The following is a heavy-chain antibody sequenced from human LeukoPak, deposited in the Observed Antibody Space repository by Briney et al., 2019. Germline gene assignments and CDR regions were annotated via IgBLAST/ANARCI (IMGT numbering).Heavy chain of an antibody. D-gene: IGHD3-22*01. Sequence: GASVKVSCKVSGYTLTELSMHWVRQAPGQGLEWMGIINPSGGSTSYAQKFQGRVTMTRDTSTSTVYMELSSLRSEDTAVYYCARDYDSSGSDYYYYYMDVWGKGTTVTVSS. CDR1: GYTLTELS. J-gene: IGHJ6*03. V-gene: IGHV1-46*01. CDR2: INPSGGST. CDR3: ARDYDSSGSDYYYYYMDV.